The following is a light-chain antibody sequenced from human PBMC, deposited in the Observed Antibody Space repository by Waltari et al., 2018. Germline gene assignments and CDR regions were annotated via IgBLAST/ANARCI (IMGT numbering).Light chain of an antibody. CDR2: LGS. CDR3: MQALQNPWT. J-gene: IGKJ1*01. Sequence: DIVMTQSPLSLPVTPGEPASISCRSSQSLLHSNGYNYLDWYLQKPGQSPHLLIYLGSNRASGVPDRFSGSGSGTDFTLRISRVEAEDVGVYYCMQALQNPWTFGQGTKVEIK. CDR1: QSLLHSNGYNY. V-gene: IGKV2-28*01.